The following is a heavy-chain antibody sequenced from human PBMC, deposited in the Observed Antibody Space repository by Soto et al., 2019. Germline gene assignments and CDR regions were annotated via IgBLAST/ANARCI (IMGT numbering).Heavy chain of an antibody. D-gene: IGHD3-3*01. CDR2: IYYSRST. CDR3: ARGIRRITIFGVVTSPFDY. V-gene: IGHV4-31*03. Sequence: SETLSLTCTVSGGSISSGGYYWSWTRQHPGKGLVWIGYIYYSRSTYYNPSLKSRVTISVDTSKNQFSLKLSSVTAADTAVYYCARGIRRITIFGVVTSPFDYWGQGTLVTVSS. CDR1: GGSISSGGYY. J-gene: IGHJ4*02.